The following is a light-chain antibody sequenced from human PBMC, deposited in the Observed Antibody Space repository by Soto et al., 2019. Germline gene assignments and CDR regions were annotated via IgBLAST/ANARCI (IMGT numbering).Light chain of an antibody. CDR2: AAS. CDR3: QQAYISPYT. Sequence: DIQMTQSPSSLSASVGDIVSIACRASESIRTFLHWYQQKPGKAPQLLVYAASTLQNGVPCRFRGRVSGTDFTLTIFSLQTEDCGIYYCQQAYISPYTFGHGTKMEIK. CDR1: ESIRTF. V-gene: IGKV1-39*01. J-gene: IGKJ2*01.